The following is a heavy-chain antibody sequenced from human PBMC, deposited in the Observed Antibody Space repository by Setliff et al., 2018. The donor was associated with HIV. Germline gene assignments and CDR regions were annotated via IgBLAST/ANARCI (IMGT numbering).Heavy chain of an antibody. CDR2: IYYSGST. Sequence: LSLTCTVSGGSISSSSYYWGWIRQPPGKGLEWIGSIYYSGSTYYNPSLKSRVTISVDTSKNQFSLKLSSVTAADTAVYYCARGARRLPPHWGQGTLVTVSS. CDR1: GGSISSSSYY. J-gene: IGHJ4*02. D-gene: IGHD5-18*01. V-gene: IGHV4-39*07. CDR3: ARGARRLPPH.